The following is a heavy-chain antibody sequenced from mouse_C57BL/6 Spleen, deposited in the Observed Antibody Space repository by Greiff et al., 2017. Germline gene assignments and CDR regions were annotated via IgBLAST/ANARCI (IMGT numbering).Heavy chain of an antibody. D-gene: IGHD2-5*01. V-gene: IGHV1-80*01. J-gene: IGHJ4*01. CDR2: IYPGDGDT. CDR3: ARWGYYSNLYAMDY. Sequence: VQLQESGAELVKPGASVKISCKASGYAFSSYWMNWVKQRPGKGLEWIGQIYPGDGDTNYNGKFKGKATLTADKSSSTAYMQLSSLTSEDSAVYFCARWGYYSNLYAMDYWGQGTSVTVSS. CDR1: GYAFSSYW.